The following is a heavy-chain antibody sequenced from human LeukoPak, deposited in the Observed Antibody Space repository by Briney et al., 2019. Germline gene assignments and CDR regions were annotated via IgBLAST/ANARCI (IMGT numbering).Heavy chain of an antibody. CDR3: AKDQAPRAARVIYFDY. V-gene: IGHV3-23*01. J-gene: IGHJ4*02. Sequence: GGSLRLSCAASGFTFSSYGMNWVRQAPGKGLEWVSGISDGGVRTYYTDSVKGRFTISRDNSKNTLYLQMDSLRVEDTAVYYCAKDQAPRAARVIYFDYWGQGNLVTVSS. CDR1: GFTFSSYG. CDR2: ISDGGVRT. D-gene: IGHD2-15*01.